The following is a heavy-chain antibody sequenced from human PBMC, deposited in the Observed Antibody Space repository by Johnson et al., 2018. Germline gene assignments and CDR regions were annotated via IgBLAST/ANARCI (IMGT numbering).Heavy chain of an antibody. V-gene: IGHV3-15*01. CDR2: IKSKTDGGTR. J-gene: IGHJ3*02. D-gene: IGHD1-1*01. CDR3: TTGRRGAFDI. CDR1: GFTFDDYA. Sequence: VQLVQSGGGLVQPGRSLRLSCAASGFTFDDYAMHWVRQAPGKGLEWVGRIKSKTDGGTRDYAAPVKGRFTISRDESKTTLYLQLNSLKTEDTAVYYCTTGRRGAFDIWGQGTMVTVSS.